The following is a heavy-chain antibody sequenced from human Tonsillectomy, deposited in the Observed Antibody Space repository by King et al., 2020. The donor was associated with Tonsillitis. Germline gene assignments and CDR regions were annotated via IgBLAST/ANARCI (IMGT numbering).Heavy chain of an antibody. CDR1: GFTFSSYW. CDR2: INQDVSDV. V-gene: IGHV3-7*03. J-gene: IGHJ2*01. CDR3: ARDSLTATRAFDL. D-gene: IGHD1-14*01. Sequence: VQLVESGGGLGQPGGSLRLSCSAPGFTFSSYWMIWFRQAPGKGLEWVANINQDVSDVYYVDSVTGRPTNSRDNAENSLFLQINRLRAEDTAVYYCARDSLTATRAFDLWGRGTLVTVSS.